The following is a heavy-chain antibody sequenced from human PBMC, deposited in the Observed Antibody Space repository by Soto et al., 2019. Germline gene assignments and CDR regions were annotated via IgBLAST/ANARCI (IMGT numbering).Heavy chain of an antibody. CDR3: ALDSRSVREEHYFDD. V-gene: IGHV1-18*04. D-gene: IGHD2-2*01. CDR2: ISGEYGNT. J-gene: IGHJ4*02. CDR1: DYSFTSYG. Sequence: QVQLVQSGAEVKKPGASVKVSCKASDYSFTSYGISWVREAPGQGLEWMGWISGEYGNTNYAQTFEGRVTMTTDTSTSTAYMELRSLRSDDTAIYFCALDSRSVREEHYFDDCGQGTLVTVSS.